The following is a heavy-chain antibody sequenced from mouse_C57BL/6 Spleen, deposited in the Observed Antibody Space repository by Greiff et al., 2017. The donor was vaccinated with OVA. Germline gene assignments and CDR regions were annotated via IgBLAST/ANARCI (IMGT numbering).Heavy chain of an antibody. V-gene: IGHV1-54*01. D-gene: IGHD1-1*01. CDR2: INPGSGGT. Sequence: QVQLKESGAELVRPGTSVKVSCKASGYAFTNYLIEWVKQRPGQGLEWIGVINPGSGGTNYNEKFKGKATLTADKSSSTAYMQLSSLTSEDSAVYFCARCPNYYGSSGGYFDYWGQGTTLTVSS. J-gene: IGHJ2*01. CDR1: GYAFTNYL. CDR3: ARCPNYYGSSGGYFDY.